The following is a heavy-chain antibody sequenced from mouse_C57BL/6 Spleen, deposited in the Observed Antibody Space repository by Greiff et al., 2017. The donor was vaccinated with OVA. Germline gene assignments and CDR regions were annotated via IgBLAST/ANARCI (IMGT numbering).Heavy chain of an antibody. D-gene: IGHD4-1*01. CDR1: GYAFTNYL. J-gene: IGHJ2*01. Sequence: VQLQQSGAELVRPGTSVKVSCKASGYAFTNYLIEWVKQRPGQGLEWIGVINPGSGGTNYNEKFKGKATLTADKSSSTADMQVSSLTSEDSAVYFCAREGGVNWYYFDYWGQGTTLTVSS. CDR3: AREGGVNWYYFDY. V-gene: IGHV1-54*01. CDR2: INPGSGGT.